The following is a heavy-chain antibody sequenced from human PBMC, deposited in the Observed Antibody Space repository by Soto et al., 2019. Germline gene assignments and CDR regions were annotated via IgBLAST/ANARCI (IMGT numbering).Heavy chain of an antibody. J-gene: IGHJ6*02. CDR1: GGTFSSYA. Sequence: QVQLVQSGAEVKKPGSSVKVSCKASGGTFSSYAISWVRQAPGQGLEWMGGIIPISGTANYTLKFQGRVTITEDESTSNVYMKLSSLRSEDTAVYFCARSQGSSTSLEIYYYYYYGMDVWGQGTTVTVSS. CDR3: ARSQGSSTSLEIYYYYYYGMDV. V-gene: IGHV1-69*01. CDR2: IIPISGTA. D-gene: IGHD2-2*01.